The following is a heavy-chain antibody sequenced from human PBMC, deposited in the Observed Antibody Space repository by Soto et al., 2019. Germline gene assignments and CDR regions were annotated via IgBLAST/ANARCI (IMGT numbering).Heavy chain of an antibody. CDR3: SRGSWDDVSGHYYMDV. Sequence: SQTLSLTFAISGDRISSNSAGWNWVRQTPSRGLEWLGRTYYKSKWYYNSAVSVKSRITINPDTSKNQFSLQLNSVTPEDTAVYYCSRGSWDDVSGHYYMDVWGKGTTVTVSS. J-gene: IGHJ6*03. V-gene: IGHV6-1*01. D-gene: IGHD3-3*01. CDR2: TYYKSKWYY. CDR1: GDRISSNSAG.